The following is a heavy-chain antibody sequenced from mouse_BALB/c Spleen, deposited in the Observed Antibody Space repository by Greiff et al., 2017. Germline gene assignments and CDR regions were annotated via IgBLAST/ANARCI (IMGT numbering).Heavy chain of an antibody. CDR3: ARSGGYYFDY. Sequence: QVQLQQSGAELVRPGSSVKISCKASGYAFSSYWLNWVKQRPGQGLEWIGQIYPGDGDTNYNGKFKGKATLTADKSSSTAYMQLSSLTSEDSAVYFCARSGGYYFDYWGQGTTRTVSA. CDR1: GYAFSSYW. V-gene: IGHV1-80*01. CDR2: IYPGDGDT. J-gene: IGHJ2*01. D-gene: IGHD3-1*01.